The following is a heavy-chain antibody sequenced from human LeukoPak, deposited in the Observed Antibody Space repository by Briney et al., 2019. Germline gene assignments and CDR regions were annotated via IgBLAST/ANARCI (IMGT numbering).Heavy chain of an antibody. CDR3: VRRGSSWTFDY. CDR1: GHTFPSYW. CDR2: INSDGCST. Sequence: GRSLRLSCAASGHTFPSYWMHWVRQTPGKGLVCVSHINSDGCSTMYADSVKGRFTISRDNAKSTLYLQMNSLRAEDTAIYYCVRRGSSWTFDYWGQGTLVTVSS. D-gene: IGHD6-6*01. J-gene: IGHJ4*02. V-gene: IGHV3-74*03.